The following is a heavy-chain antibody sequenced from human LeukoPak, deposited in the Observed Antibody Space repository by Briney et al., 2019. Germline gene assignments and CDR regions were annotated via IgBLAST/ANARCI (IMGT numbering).Heavy chain of an antibody. V-gene: IGHV3-7*01. CDR1: GFTFSNYW. Sequence: GSLRLSCAASGFTFSNYWMNWVRQAPGKGLEWVANIKQDETEKYYVDSVKGRFTISRDNAKNSLYLQMNSLRAEDTAVYYCARGRGGYFYTLIDYWGQGILVTVSS. CDR2: IKQDETEK. CDR3: ARGRGGYFYTLIDY. J-gene: IGHJ4*02. D-gene: IGHD3-22*01.